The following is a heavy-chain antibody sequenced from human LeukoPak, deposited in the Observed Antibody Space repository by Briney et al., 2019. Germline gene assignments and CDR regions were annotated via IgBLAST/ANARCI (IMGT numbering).Heavy chain of an antibody. CDR1: GYSSTSYW. J-gene: IGHJ4*02. CDR2: IYPGDSDT. D-gene: IGHD3-22*01. Sequence: GESLKISCKGSGYSSTSYWIGWVRQMPGKGLEWMGIIYPGDSDTRYSPSFQGQVTISADKSISTAYLQWSSLKASDTAMYYCARLYDSSGYYQYYFDYWGQGTLVTVSS. CDR3: ARLYDSSGYYQYYFDY. V-gene: IGHV5-51*01.